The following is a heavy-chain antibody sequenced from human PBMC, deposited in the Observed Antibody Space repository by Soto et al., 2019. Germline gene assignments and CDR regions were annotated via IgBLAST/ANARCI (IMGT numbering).Heavy chain of an antibody. V-gene: IGHV3-74*01. CDR1: GFTFSSDW. D-gene: IGHD3-22*01. Sequence: LRLSCAASGFTFSSDWMHWVRQAPGKGLVWVSRINTDGSDTSYADSVRGRFTISRDNSKNTLFLQLSSLRAEDTAVYYCAKDRPNYYESRGNYYRPGGDFWGQGTLVTVSS. CDR3: AKDRPNYYESRGNYYRPGGDF. CDR2: INTDGSDT. J-gene: IGHJ4*02.